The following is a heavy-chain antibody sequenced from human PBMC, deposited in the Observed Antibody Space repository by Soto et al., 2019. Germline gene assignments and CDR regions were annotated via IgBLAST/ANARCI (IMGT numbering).Heavy chain of an antibody. Sequence: QVQLVQSGSEVKKPGASVKVSCKASGYRFISYGLSWVRQAPGQGLEWMGWISPDNGNTNYAQKLQGRDTMTTETSTSTAYMELRSLRSDDTAIYWCAREGSGGGGMDVWGQGTTVTVSS. CDR3: AREGSGGGGMDV. D-gene: IGHD1-26*01. CDR2: ISPDNGNT. J-gene: IGHJ6*02. CDR1: GYRFISYG. V-gene: IGHV1-18*01.